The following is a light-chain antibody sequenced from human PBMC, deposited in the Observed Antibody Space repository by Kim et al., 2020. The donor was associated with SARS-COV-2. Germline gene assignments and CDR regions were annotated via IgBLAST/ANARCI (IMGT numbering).Light chain of an antibody. CDR3: QSYDSSLSGVI. CDR2: GNN. Sequence: RVTISCTGSSSNIRTGYDVHWYQQFPGTTPTLLIYGNNNRPSGVPDRFSGSKSGTSASLAITGLQPEDEADYYCQSYDSSLSGVIFGGGTQLTVL. J-gene: IGLJ2*01. CDR1: SSNIRTGYD. V-gene: IGLV1-40*01.